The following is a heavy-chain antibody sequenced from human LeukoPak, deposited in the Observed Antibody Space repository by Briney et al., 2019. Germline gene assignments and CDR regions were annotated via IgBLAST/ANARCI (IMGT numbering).Heavy chain of an antibody. V-gene: IGHV3-20*04. CDR1: GFAFDDYG. CDR3: ARDQGSYLSRYFDY. CDR2: INWNGGST. J-gene: IGHJ4*02. D-gene: IGHD1-26*01. Sequence: GGSLRLSCAASGFAFDDYGMSWVRQAPGKGLEWVSGINWNGGSTGYADSVKGRFTISRDNAKNSLYLQMNSLRAEDTALYYCARDQGSYLSRYFDYWGQGTLVTVSS.